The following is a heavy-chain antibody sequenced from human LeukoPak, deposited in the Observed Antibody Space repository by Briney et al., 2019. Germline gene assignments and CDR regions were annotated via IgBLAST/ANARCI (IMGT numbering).Heavy chain of an antibody. CDR2: LSNDAVNK. J-gene: IGHJ4*02. V-gene: IGHV3-30*04. CDR1: GFTFNDYA. CDR3: AGTHRSHDILSGYFDY. Sequence: GGSLRLSCTASGFTFNDYAMRWFRQAPGKGLEWVAVLSNDAVNKYFADSVTGRFTISRDNSKNTLYLQMNSLRAEDTAVYFCAGTHRSHDILSGYFDYWGQGILVTVSS. D-gene: IGHD3-9*01.